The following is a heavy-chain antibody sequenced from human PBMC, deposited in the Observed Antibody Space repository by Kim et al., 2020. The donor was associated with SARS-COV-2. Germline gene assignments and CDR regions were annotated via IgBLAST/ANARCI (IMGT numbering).Heavy chain of an antibody. Sequence: GGSLRLSCAASGFTFSSYSMNWVRQAPGKGLEWVSYISSSSSTIYYADSVKGRFTISRDNAKNSLYLQMNSLRDEDTAVYYCARPGGYSYGYYYYGMDVWGQGTTVTVSS. D-gene: IGHD5-18*01. CDR2: ISSSSSTI. CDR1: GFTFSSYS. CDR3: ARPGGYSYGYYYYGMDV. V-gene: IGHV3-48*02. J-gene: IGHJ6*02.